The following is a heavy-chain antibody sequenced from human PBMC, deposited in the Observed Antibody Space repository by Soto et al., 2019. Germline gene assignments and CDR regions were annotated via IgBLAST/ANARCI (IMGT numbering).Heavy chain of an antibody. J-gene: IGHJ3*02. V-gene: IGHV3-30-3*01. CDR2: ISYDGSNK. CDR3: ARDGIAAAGTEIWDAFDI. Sequence: QVQLVESGGGVVQPGRSLRLSCAASGFTFSSYAMHWVRQAPGKGLEWVAVISYDGSNKYYADSVKGRFTISRDNSKNTLYLQMNSLRAEDTAVYYCARDGIAAAGTEIWDAFDIWGQGTMVTVSS. D-gene: IGHD6-13*01. CDR1: GFTFSSYA.